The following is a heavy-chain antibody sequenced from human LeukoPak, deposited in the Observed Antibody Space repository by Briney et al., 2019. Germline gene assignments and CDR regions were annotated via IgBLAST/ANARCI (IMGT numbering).Heavy chain of an antibody. CDR2: IKSKADGGAT. J-gene: IGHJ4*02. V-gene: IGHV3-15*01. D-gene: IGHD4-23*01. CDR3: TTAPYDGKDY. Sequence: PGGSLRLSCEASRFTFSSAWMSWVRQAPGKGLEWDGRIKSKADGGATDYAPPVKGRFTVSRDDSKNTFYLQMNSLKTEDTALYYCTTAPYDGKDYWGQGTLVTVSS. CDR1: RFTFSSAW.